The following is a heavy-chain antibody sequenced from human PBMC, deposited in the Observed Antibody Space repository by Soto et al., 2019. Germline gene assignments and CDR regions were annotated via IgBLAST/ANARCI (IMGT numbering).Heavy chain of an antibody. D-gene: IGHD3-10*01. V-gene: IGHV1-69*02. CDR3: ATSYGSGSSPFDY. CDR1: GDTFCFYT. J-gene: IGHJ4*02. CDR2: VNPILNMS. Sequence: QVQLVHSGAEVKKPGSSVKVSCKASGDTFCFYTLNWVRQAPGQGVEWVGRVNPILNMSSSAHKFQGRVSMFADKSTGTAYMELGSLRSDDTAVYYCATSYGSGSSPFDYWGQGTLVTVSS.